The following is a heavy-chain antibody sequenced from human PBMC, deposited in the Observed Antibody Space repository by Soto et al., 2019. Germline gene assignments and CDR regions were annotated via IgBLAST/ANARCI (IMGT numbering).Heavy chain of an antibody. D-gene: IGHD2-15*01. CDR3: ARGRCSGGSCYGGYNWFDP. V-gene: IGHV1-8*01. J-gene: IGHJ5*02. CDR2: MNPNSGNT. CDR1: GYTFTSYD. Sequence: QVQLVQSGAEVKKPGASVKVSCKASGYTFTSYDINWVRQATGQGLEWMGWMNPNSGNTGYAQKFQGRVTMTRNTSISTAYMEVSSVRSEDTAVYYCARGRCSGGSCYGGYNWFDPWGQGTLVTVSS.